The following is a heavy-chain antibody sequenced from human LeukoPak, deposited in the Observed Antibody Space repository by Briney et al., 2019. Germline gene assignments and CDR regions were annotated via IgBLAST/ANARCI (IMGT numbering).Heavy chain of an antibody. Sequence: GGSLRLSCVASGFPFGNFWMSWVRHSPGRGLEWVANIHPEGDEKYHVESVLGRFTISRDNAESSLFLQMNGLRAEDTAVYYCARGDAFSGDHWGQGTLVTVSS. CDR3: ARGDAFSGDH. V-gene: IGHV3-7*04. J-gene: IGHJ4*02. CDR1: GFPFGNFW. CDR2: IHPEGDEK.